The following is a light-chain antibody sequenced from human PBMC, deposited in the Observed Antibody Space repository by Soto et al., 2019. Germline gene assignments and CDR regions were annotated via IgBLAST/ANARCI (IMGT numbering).Light chain of an antibody. CDR2: GAS. CDR1: ESVRSGY. V-gene: IGKV3-20*01. CDR3: QQYGSSPGT. J-gene: IGKJ2*01. Sequence: EIVLTQSPGTLSLSPGERATLSCRASESVRSGYLAWYQQKPGQAPRLLIYGASSRATGIPDRFRGSGSGTDFTLTISKLEPEDFAVYYCQQYGSSPGTCGQGTKLE.